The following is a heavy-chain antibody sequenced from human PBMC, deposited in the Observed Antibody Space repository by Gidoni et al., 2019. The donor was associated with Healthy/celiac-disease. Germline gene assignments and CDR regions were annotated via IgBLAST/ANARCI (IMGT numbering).Heavy chain of an antibody. V-gene: IGHV3-23*04. J-gene: IGHJ4*02. CDR1: GFTFSSYS. CDR2: ISGSGGST. CDR3: AKRHYYGSGSYYSPIDY. Sequence: EVQLVESGGGLVQPGGSLRLSCAASGFTFSSYSMSWVRQAPGKGLEWVSAISGSGGSTYYADSVKGRFTISRDNSKNTLYLQMNSLRAEDTAVYYCAKRHYYGSGSYYSPIDYWGQGTLVTVSS. D-gene: IGHD3-10*01.